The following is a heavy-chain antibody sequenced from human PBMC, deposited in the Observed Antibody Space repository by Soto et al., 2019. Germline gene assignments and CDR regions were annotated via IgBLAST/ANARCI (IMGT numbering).Heavy chain of an antibody. V-gene: IGHV3-15*01. D-gene: IGHD3-16*01. CDR1: GFTFSNAW. CDR2: IKRLSNGGIT. CDR3: AADGGRD. J-gene: IGHJ4*02. Sequence: EVQLVESGGGLVRPGGSLRLSCAASGFTFSNAWMAWVRQAPGKGLEWVGRIKRLSNGGITEYAAPVKGMFSISRDDPKPAVHLQMDSLKTEDIAVYYCAADGGRDWGQGTVVTVSS.